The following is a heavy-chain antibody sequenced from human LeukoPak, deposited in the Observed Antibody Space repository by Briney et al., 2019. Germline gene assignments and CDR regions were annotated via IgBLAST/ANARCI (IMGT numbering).Heavy chain of an antibody. CDR3: ARLGMVRGVIITFPFDY. J-gene: IGHJ4*02. CDR2: IYYSGST. CDR1: GGSISSSSYY. D-gene: IGHD3-10*01. Sequence: SETLSLTCTVSGGSISSSSYYWGWIRQPPGKGLEWIGSIYYSGSTYYNPSLKSRVTISVDTSKNQFFLKLGSVTAADTAVYYCARLGMVRGVIITFPFDYWGQGTLVTVSS. V-gene: IGHV4-39*01.